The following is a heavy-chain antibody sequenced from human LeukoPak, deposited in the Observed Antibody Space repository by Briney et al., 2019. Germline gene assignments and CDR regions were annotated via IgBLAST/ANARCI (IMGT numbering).Heavy chain of an antibody. V-gene: IGHV1-18*01. CDR1: GYTFTSYG. D-gene: IGHD4-17*01. CDR2: ISAYNGNT. CDR3: AREGDYGDPPGY. Sequence: ASMKVSCKASGYTFTSYGISWVRQAPGQGLEWMGWISAYNGNTNYAQKLQGRVTMTTDTSTSTAYMELRSLRPDDTAVYYCAREGDYGDPPGYWGQGTLVTVSS. J-gene: IGHJ4*02.